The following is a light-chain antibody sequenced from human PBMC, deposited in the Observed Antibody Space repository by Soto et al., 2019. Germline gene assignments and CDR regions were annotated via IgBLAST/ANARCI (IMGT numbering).Light chain of an antibody. CDR2: DAS. CDR1: ESVHPW. CDR3: QQYHGSSLT. Sequence: DSQMTPSPPALSASGGDRVTITCRASESVHPWLAWYQQIAGKAPKGLISDASTLENGVPSRFSGRGAGTEFALSISSLQPNDSATYTCQQYHGSSLTFGEGTKVEI. V-gene: IGKV1-5*01. J-gene: IGKJ4*02.